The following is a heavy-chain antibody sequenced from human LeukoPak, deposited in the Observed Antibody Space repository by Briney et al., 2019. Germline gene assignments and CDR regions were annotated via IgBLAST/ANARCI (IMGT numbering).Heavy chain of an antibody. CDR1: GFTFGGSA. V-gene: IGHV3-73*01. CDR2: IRSKANSYAT. J-gene: IGHJ6*03. CDR3: TSPKRWVGRPNYYYYMDV. D-gene: IGHD3-10*01. Sequence: GGSLRLSCAASGFTFGGSAMHWVRQASGKGLEWVGRIRSKANSYATAYAASVKGRFTISRDDSKNTAYLQMNSLKTEDTAVYYCTSPKRWVGRPNYYYYMDVWGKGTTVTVSS.